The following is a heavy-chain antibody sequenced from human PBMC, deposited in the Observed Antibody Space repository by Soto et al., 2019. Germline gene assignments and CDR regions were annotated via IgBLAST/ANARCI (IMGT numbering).Heavy chain of an antibody. CDR1: GFTFGDYA. J-gene: IGHJ4*02. CDR2: IGSKAYGGTI. CDR3: TRDGRYIAQFDY. V-gene: IGHV3-49*03. Sequence: QPGGSLRLSCTASGFTFGDYAMNWFRQAPGKGLEWVGFIGSKAYGGTIEYAASVKGRFTLSRDDSKSIAYLQMNSLKTEDTAVYYCTRDGRYIAQFDYWGQGTLVIVSS. D-gene: IGHD3-16*02.